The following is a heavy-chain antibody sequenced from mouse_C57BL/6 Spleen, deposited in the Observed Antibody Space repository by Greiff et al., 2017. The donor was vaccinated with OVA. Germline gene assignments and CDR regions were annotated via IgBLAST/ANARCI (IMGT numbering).Heavy chain of an antibody. CDR2: IDPSDSYT. D-gene: IGHD1-1*01. V-gene: IGHV1-50*01. J-gene: IGHJ3*01. CDR3: ARESLDYSGSSYGFAY. CDR1: GYTFTSYW. Sequence: QVQLQQPGAELVKPGASVKLSCKASGYTFTSYWMQWVKQRPGQGLEWIGEIDPSDSYTNYTQKFKGKATLTVDTSSSTAYMQLSILTSEDSAVYYCARESLDYSGSSYGFAYWGQGTLVTVSA.